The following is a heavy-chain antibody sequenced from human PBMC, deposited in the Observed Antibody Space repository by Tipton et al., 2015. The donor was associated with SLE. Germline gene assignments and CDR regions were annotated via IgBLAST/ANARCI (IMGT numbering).Heavy chain of an antibody. D-gene: IGHD3-3*01. Sequence: SLRLSCAASGFTVSSNYMSWVRQAPGKGLEWVSVIYSGGSTYYADSVKGRVTISRDNSKNTLYLQMNSLRAEDTAVYYCARGAIFGAYYYYMDVWGKGTTVTVSS. V-gene: IGHV3-66*01. J-gene: IGHJ6*03. CDR3: ARGAIFGAYYYYMDV. CDR1: GFTVSSNY. CDR2: IYSGGST.